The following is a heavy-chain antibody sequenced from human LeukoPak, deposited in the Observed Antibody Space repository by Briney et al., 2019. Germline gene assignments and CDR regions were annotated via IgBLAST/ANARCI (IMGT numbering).Heavy chain of an antibody. CDR1: GFTFSNYA. CDR3: AKERGYTSGLGTLDY. D-gene: IGHD6-19*01. Sequence: PGRTLRPSCAASGFTFSNYAMSWVRQVPGKGLEWVSTISGSGGSTYYADPLKGRFSISRDNSKNTLFLQMKSLRAEDTAVYYCAKERGYTSGLGTLDYWGQGTLVTVST. CDR2: ISGSGGST. J-gene: IGHJ4*02. V-gene: IGHV3-23*01.